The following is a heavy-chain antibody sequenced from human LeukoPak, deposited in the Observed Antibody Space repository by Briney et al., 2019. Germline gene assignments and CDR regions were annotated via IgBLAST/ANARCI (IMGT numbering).Heavy chain of an antibody. Sequence: GGSLRLSCAASGFTFSSYWMSWVRQAPGKGLEWVANIKQDGSEKYYVDSVKGRFTISRDNSKNTLFLQMNSLRSEDTAVYYCATLTAMVLRWGQGTLVTVSS. J-gene: IGHJ4*02. CDR1: GFTFSSYW. D-gene: IGHD5-18*01. CDR3: ATLTAMVLR. V-gene: IGHV3-7*03. CDR2: IKQDGSEK.